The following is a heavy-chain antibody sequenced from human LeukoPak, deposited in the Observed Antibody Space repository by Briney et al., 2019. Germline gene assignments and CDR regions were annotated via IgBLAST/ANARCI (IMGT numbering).Heavy chain of an antibody. CDR2: VYHSGST. V-gene: IGHV4-4*02. Sequence: SGTLSLTCTVSNGSTSSSDWWSWVRQPPGTGLEWIGEVYHSGSTHYNPSLKSRVTISVDKSENQFSLKLNSVTAADTAIYYCASRSYLGIWFDPWGQGTLVTVSS. CDR1: NGSTSSSDW. CDR3: ASRSYLGIWFDP. J-gene: IGHJ5*02. D-gene: IGHD1-26*01.